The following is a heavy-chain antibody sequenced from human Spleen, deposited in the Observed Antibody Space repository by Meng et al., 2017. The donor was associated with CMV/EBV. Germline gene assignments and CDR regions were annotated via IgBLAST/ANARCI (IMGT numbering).Heavy chain of an antibody. Sequence: GESLKISCEASGFSFGDYAMGWVRQAPGKGLVWVSRIKSDGSSTSHADSVKGRFTISRDNAKSTLYLQMNSLRAEDTAVYYCARASSSWSYFDFWGQGTLVTVSS. V-gene: IGHV3-74*01. J-gene: IGHJ4*02. CDR3: ARASSSWSYFDF. D-gene: IGHD6-13*01. CDR2: IKSDGSST. CDR1: GFSFGDYA.